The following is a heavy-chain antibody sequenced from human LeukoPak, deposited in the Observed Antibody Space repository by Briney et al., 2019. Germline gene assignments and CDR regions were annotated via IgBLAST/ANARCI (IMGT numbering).Heavy chain of an antibody. CDR1: GDGASSNSAA. V-gene: IGHV6-1*01. Sequence: PSQTLSLTCAISGDGASSNSAAWNWIRQSPSRGLEWLGRTYYRSKWYNDYAVSVKSRITINPDTSKNQFSLQLNSVTPEDTAVYYCARNWVSSHYYGMDVWGKGTTVTVSS. J-gene: IGHJ6*04. CDR2: TYYRSKWYN. CDR3: ARNWVSSHYYGMDV. D-gene: IGHD7-27*01.